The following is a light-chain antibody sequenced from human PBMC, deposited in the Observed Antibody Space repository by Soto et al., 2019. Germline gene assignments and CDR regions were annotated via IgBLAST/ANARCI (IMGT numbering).Light chain of an antibody. CDR1: QSISSTY. J-gene: IGKJ4*01. Sequence: ENVLTQSPGTLSLSPGERATLSCRASQSISSTYLAWYQQKPGQPPRLLTYGASNRATGIPDRFSGSGSGTDFTLTISRLEPEDFAVYYCQQYSGSPPLTFGGGTKVEI. V-gene: IGKV3-20*01. CDR3: QQYSGSPPLT. CDR2: GAS.